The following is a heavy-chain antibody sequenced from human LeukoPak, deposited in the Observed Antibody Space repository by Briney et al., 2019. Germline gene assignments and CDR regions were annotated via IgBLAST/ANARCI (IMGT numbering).Heavy chain of an antibody. J-gene: IGHJ4*02. CDR1: GYTFTGYY. CDR2: INPNSGGT. V-gene: IGHV1-2*02. Sequence: GASVKVSCKASGYTFTGYYMHWMRQAPGQGLEWMGWINPNSGGTNYAQKFQGRVTMTRDTSISTAYMELSRLRSDGTAVYYCARRQWLFPIDYWGQGTLVTVSS. CDR3: ARRQWLFPIDY. D-gene: IGHD3-22*01.